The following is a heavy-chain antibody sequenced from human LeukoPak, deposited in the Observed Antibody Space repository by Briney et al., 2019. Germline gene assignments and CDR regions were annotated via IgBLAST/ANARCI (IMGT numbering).Heavy chain of an antibody. CDR2: IYYSGST. Sequence: PSETLSLTCTVSGGSISSYYWSWIRQPPGKGLEWIGYIYYSGSTNSNPSLKSRVTISVDTSKNQFSLKLSSVPAAHTAVYYCARDHYDYSGYYLDYWGQGTLVTVSS. V-gene: IGHV4-59*12. CDR1: GGSISSYY. D-gene: IGHD3-22*01. CDR3: ARDHYDYSGYYLDY. J-gene: IGHJ4*02.